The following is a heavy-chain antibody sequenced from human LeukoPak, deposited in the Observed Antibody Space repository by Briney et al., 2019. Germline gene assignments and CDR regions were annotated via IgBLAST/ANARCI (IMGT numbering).Heavy chain of an antibody. Sequence: GGFLRLSCAASGFTFSSYWMHWVRQAPGKGLVWVSLINTDGSSTNYADSVRGRFTISRDNAKNTLHLQMNSLRAEDTAVYYCARGAGGSGTASDYWGQGTLVTVSS. CDR2: INTDGSST. D-gene: IGHD3-10*01. V-gene: IGHV3-74*01. CDR1: GFTFSSYW. CDR3: ARGAGGSGTASDY. J-gene: IGHJ4*02.